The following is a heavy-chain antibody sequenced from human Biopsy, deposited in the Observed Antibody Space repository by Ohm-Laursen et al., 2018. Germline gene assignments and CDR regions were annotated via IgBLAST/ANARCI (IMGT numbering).Heavy chain of an antibody. CDR3: ARDQRGPSLLEAKLTPNYFDF. D-gene: IGHD1-1*01. J-gene: IGHJ4*01. Sequence: SLRLSCTASGFTLSYYSMTWVRQAPGKGLEWVSSIRSGGDNMFYADSVKGRFTISRDNAKNSVYLQMNSLRADDTAVYYCARDQRGPSLLEAKLTPNYFDFWGRGSLVTVSS. CDR2: IRSGGDNM. CDR1: GFTLSYYS. V-gene: IGHV3-21*01.